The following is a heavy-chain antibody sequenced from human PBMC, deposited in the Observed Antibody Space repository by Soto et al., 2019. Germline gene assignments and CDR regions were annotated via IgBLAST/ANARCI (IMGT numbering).Heavy chain of an antibody. D-gene: IGHD3-22*01. Sequence: GGSLRLSCAASGFTFSSYGMHWVRQAPGKGLEWVAVIWYDGGSKYYADSVKGRFTISRDNSKNTLYLQMNSLRAEDTAVYYCEADSSGPTFDYWGQGGLVTVSS. CDR3: EADSSGPTFDY. CDR2: IWYDGGSK. CDR1: GFTFSSYG. V-gene: IGHV3-33*01. J-gene: IGHJ4*02.